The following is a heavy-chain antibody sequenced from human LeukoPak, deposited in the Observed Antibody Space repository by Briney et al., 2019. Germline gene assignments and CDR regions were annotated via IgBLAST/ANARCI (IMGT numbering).Heavy chain of an antibody. Sequence: ASVKVSCKASGYTFTSYGISWVRQAPGQGLEWMGWISAYNGNTNYAQKLQGRVTMTTDTSTSTAYMELRSLRSDDTAVYYCARVESLYYYDSSGTVDYWGQGTLVTVSS. CDR3: ARVESLYYYDSSGTVDY. J-gene: IGHJ4*02. CDR1: GYTFTSYG. D-gene: IGHD3-22*01. CDR2: ISAYNGNT. V-gene: IGHV1-18*01.